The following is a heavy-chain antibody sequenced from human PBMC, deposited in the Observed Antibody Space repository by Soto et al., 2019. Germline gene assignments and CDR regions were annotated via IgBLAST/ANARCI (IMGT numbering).Heavy chain of an antibody. CDR2: IFHSGSP. CDR1: GDSISSGAYS. D-gene: IGHD3-16*01. V-gene: IGHV4-30-2*01. CDR3: ARALSSLYYYGMDV. Sequence: QLQLQESGSGLVKPSHTLSLTCAVSGDSISSGAYSWSWIRQPPGKGLEWVGYIFHSGSPYYNPSLESRVTIAVDRSKNQFSPKLSSVTAADTAVYYCARALSSLYYYGMDVWGQGTTVTVSS. J-gene: IGHJ6*02.